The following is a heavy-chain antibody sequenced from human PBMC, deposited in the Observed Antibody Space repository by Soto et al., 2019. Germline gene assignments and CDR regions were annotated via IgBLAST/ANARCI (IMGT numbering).Heavy chain of an antibody. D-gene: IGHD3-16*02. CDR2: IHYSGST. V-gene: IGHV4-31*03. CDR1: CDSLSSNGYY. CDR3: ASYHRCSNRYYGMDV. Sequence: TSETLSLTCTVSCDSLSSNGYYWSWIRQHPGKGLEWIGYIHYSGSTYYNPSLKSRVTISLDTSKKQFSLKLSSVTAADTAVYYSASYHRCSNRYYGMDVWGQGTTVTVSS. J-gene: IGHJ6*02.